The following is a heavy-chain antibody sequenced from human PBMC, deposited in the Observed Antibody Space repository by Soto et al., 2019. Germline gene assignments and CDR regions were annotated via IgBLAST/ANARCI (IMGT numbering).Heavy chain of an antibody. CDR3: PRGGHYYDSSGSPWRYYYYSYGMDV. CDR1: GGSFSGYY. Sequence: SETLSLTCAVYGGSFSGYYWSWIRQPPGKGLEWIGEINHSGSTNYNPSLKGRVTISVYTSKNQFSLKLSSVTAADAAVYYCPRGGHYYDSSGSPWRYYYYSYGMDVWGQGTTVTVSS. CDR2: INHSGST. J-gene: IGHJ6*02. D-gene: IGHD3-22*01. V-gene: IGHV4-34*01.